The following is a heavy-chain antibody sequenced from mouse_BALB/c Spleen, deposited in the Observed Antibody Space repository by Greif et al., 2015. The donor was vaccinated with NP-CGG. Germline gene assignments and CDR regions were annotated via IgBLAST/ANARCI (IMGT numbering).Heavy chain of an antibody. CDR3: ARLVITTVVAGAMDY. CDR2: INSNGGST. Sequence: VESGGGLVKLGGSLKLSCAASGFTFRSYYMSWVRQTPERRLELVAAINSNGGSTYYPDPVKGRFTISRDNAKNTLYLQMSSLKSEDTALYYCARLVITTVVAGAMDYWGQGTSVTVSS. D-gene: IGHD1-1*01. CDR1: GFTFRSYY. J-gene: IGHJ4*01. V-gene: IGHV5-6-2*01.